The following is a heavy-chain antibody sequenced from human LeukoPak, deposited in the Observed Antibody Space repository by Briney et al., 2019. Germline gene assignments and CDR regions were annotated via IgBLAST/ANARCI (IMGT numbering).Heavy chain of an antibody. CDR3: ARDLEEWGLDY. V-gene: IGHV4-31*03. CDR2: IYYSGST. Sequence: PSETQSLTCTVSGGSISSGGYYWSWIRQHPGKGLEWIGYIYYSGSTYYNPSLKSRVTISVDTSKNQFSLKLSSVTAADTAVYYCARDLEEWGLDYWGQGTLVTVSS. J-gene: IGHJ4*02. CDR1: GGSISSGGYY. D-gene: IGHD1-26*01.